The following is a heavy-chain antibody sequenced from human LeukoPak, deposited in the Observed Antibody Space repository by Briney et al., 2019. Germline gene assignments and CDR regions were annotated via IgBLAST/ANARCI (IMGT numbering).Heavy chain of an antibody. CDR3: ATHYDTSGYYYFDF. CDR2: ISGTGVTT. Sequence: GGSLRLSCAASGFTFSSFALTWVRQAPGKGLEWVSTISGTGVTTFYADSVRGRFTISRDNSKNTLYLQMSSLRAEDTAVYYCATHYDTSGYYYFDFWGQGTLVTVSS. J-gene: IGHJ4*02. V-gene: IGHV3-23*01. CDR1: GFTFSSFA. D-gene: IGHD3-22*01.